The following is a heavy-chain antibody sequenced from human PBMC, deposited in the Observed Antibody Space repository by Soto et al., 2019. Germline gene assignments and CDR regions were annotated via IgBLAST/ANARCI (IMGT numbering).Heavy chain of an antibody. Sequence: XAVKVSCDASGYPFTGYYILWLRQAPGQGLEWMGRINPNTADTKYAQKFQGRVTMTSDTSITTAYMELRSLKSNDTAVYYCARTLGGAEYLHLWGQGTLVTVSS. CDR2: INPNTADT. CDR1: GYPFTGYY. V-gene: IGHV1-2*06. CDR3: ARTLGGAEYLHL. D-gene: IGHD1-26*01. J-gene: IGHJ1*01.